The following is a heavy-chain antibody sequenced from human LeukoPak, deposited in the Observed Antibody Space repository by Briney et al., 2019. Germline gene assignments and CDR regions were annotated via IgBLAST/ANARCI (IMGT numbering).Heavy chain of an antibody. CDR2: IYPSDSDT. J-gene: IGHJ4*02. CDR3: ALADFDY. Sequence: GVSLHISCTVSGYSFTSYWIGWVRQMRGKGLEWMGIIYPSDSDTRYSTSFQGQATITADKSSSTAYLQWSSLTASDTAMYYCALADFDYWGQGTLVSVSS. V-gene: IGHV5-51*01. CDR1: GYSFTSYW.